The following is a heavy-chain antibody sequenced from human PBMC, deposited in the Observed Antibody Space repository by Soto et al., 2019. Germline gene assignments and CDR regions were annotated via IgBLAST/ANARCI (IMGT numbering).Heavy chain of an antibody. CDR2: INPNSGGT. D-gene: IGHD3-10*01. CDR3: ARVIAYGYGMDV. Sequence: ASVKLSWKASGYTYTGDYMHRGRQAPGQGLEWMGWINPNSGGTNYAQKFQGRVTMTRDTSISTAYMELSRLRSDDTAVYYCARVIAYGYGMDVWGQGTTVTVSS. V-gene: IGHV1-2*02. J-gene: IGHJ6*02. CDR1: GYTYTGDY.